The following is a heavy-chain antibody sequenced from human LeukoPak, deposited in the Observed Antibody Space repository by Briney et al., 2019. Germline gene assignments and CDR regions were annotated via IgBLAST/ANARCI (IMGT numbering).Heavy chain of an antibody. CDR2: IKSKSDGGTT. J-gene: IGHJ5*02. V-gene: IGHV3-15*01. CDR3: ARDNMIFLTGLDWFDP. Sequence: GGSLRLSCAASGFTFSNDWMSWVRQAPGKGQEWVGRIKSKSDGGTTDYAEPVKGRFTISRDDSKNTLYLQMNSLKTEDTAVYYCARDNMIFLTGLDWFDPWGQGTLVTVSS. D-gene: IGHD3-9*01. CDR1: GFTFSNDW.